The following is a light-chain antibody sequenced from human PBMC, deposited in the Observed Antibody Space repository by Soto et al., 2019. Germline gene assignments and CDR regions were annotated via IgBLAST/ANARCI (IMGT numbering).Light chain of an antibody. Sequence: QSVLTQPPSASGTPGQRVIISCSGSSSNIGSNYVYWYQQLPGTAPKLLIYRYSQRPSGVPDRFSGSKSGTSASLAISGLRSEDEADYYCASWDDNLSGVVFGGGTQLTVL. CDR1: SSNIGSNY. CDR3: ASWDDNLSGVV. J-gene: IGLJ7*01. CDR2: RYS. V-gene: IGLV1-47*01.